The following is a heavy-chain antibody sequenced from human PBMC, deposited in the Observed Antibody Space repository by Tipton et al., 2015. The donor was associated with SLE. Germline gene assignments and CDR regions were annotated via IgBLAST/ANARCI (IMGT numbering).Heavy chain of an antibody. CDR3: VREYPGYYYYMDV. J-gene: IGHJ6*03. V-gene: IGHV3-74*01. Sequence: SLRLSCAASGFTFSSYWMHWVRQAPGKGLVWVSRINSDGSSTSYADSVKGRFTISRDNAKNTLYLQMNSLRAEDTAVYYCVREYPGYYYYMDVWGKGTTVTVSS. CDR2: INSDGSST. D-gene: IGHD2-2*02. CDR1: GFTFSSYW.